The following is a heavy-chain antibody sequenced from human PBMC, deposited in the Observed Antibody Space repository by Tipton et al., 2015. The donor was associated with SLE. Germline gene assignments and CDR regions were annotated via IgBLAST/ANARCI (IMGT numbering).Heavy chain of an antibody. CDR1: GYSISSGHY. CDR3: ARGGKVVAGTERDFDS. J-gene: IGHJ4*02. CDR2: IYYSGST. V-gene: IGHV4-61*01. Sequence: LRLSCAVSGYSISSGHYWSWIRQPPGKGLEWIGYIYYSGSTNYNPSLKSRVTISVDTSKNQFSLKLSSVTAADTAVYYCARGGKVVAGTERDFDSWGQGTPVTVSS. D-gene: IGHD2-15*01.